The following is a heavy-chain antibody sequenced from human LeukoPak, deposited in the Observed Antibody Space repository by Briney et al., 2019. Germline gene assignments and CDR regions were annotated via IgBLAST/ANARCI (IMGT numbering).Heavy chain of an antibody. D-gene: IGHD6-19*01. J-gene: IGHJ4*02. CDR2: IYYSGST. CDR3: ARHNNRVAGANDY. Sequence: SETLSLTCTVSGGSISSSSYYWGWIRQPPGKGLEWIGSIYYSGSTYYNPSLKSRVTISVDTPKNQFSLKLSSVTAADTAVYYCARHNNRVAGANDYWGQGTLVTVSS. V-gene: IGHV4-39*01. CDR1: GGSISSSSYY.